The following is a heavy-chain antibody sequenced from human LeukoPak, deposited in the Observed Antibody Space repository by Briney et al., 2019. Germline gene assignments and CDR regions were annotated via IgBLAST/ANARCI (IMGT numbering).Heavy chain of an antibody. CDR1: GGSISSGSYY. J-gene: IGHJ4*02. D-gene: IGHD3-22*01. Sequence: SQTLSLTCTVSGGSISSGSYYWTWIRQPAGKGLEWIGRIYTSGSTNYDPSLKSRVTISVDTSKNHFSLKLSSVTAADTAVYYCARAGTCYDSRAMDYWGQGTLVTVSS. CDR3: ARAGTCYDSRAMDY. CDR2: IYTSGST. V-gene: IGHV4-61*02.